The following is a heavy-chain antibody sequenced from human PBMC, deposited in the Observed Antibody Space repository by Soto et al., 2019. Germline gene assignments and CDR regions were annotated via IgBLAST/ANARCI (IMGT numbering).Heavy chain of an antibody. CDR2: MNPNSGNT. CDR1: GYTFTSYD. CDR3: ARDKGIRWPLDV. Sequence: GASVKVSCKASGYTFTSYDINWVRQATGQGLEWMGWMNPNSGNTGYAQKFQGRVTMTRNTSISTAYMELSSLRSEDTAVYYCARDKGIRWPLDVWGKGTTVNVSS. J-gene: IGHJ6*04. V-gene: IGHV1-8*01. D-gene: IGHD4-17*01.